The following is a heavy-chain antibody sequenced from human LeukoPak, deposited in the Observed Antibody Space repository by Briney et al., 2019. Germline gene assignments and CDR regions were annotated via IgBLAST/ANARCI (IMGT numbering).Heavy chain of an antibody. D-gene: IGHD2-2*01. CDR2: FSGSGGST. Sequence: GGPLTLSCAASGYPLSSYPMSWVRRSPGRGVKGVSSFSGSGGSTYYADSVKGRFTISRDNSKNTLYLQMNSLRAEDTAVYYCAKYCSSTSCYDYYFDYWGQGTLVTVSS. J-gene: IGHJ4*02. CDR3: AKYCSSTSCYDYYFDY. CDR1: GYPLSSYP. V-gene: IGHV3-23*01.